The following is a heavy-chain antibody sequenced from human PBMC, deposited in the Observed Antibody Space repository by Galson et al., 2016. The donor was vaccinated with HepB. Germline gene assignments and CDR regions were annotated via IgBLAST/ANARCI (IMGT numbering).Heavy chain of an antibody. CDR1: GFSLSTSGVG. D-gene: IGHD4-17*01. V-gene: IGHV2-5*02. CDR3: AHSENGDFVGY. J-gene: IGHJ1*01. CDR2: IYWDDDK. Sequence: PALVKPTQTLTLTCTFSGFSLSTSGVGVGWIRQPPGKALEWLALIYWDDDKRYSPSLKRRLTVTKDTSKNPVVLTMSNMNPVDTATYYCAHSENGDFVGYWGPGSVVIVSS.